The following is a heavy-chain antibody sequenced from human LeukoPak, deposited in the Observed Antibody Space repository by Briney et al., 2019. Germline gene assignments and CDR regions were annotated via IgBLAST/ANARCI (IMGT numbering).Heavy chain of an antibody. CDR3: ARVHSSSWYGDAFDI. V-gene: IGHV1-18*01. J-gene: IGHJ3*02. D-gene: IGHD6-13*01. CDR2: ISAYNGNT. CDR1: GYTFSNYG. Sequence: GASVKVSCKASGYTFSNYGFSWVRQAPGQGLEWMGWISAYNGNTNYAQKLQGRVTMTTDTSTTTAYMELRSLRSDDTAVYYCARVHSSSWYGDAFDIWGQGTMVTVSS.